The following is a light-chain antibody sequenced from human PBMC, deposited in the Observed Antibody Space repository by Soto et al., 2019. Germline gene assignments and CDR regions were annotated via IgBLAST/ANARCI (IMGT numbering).Light chain of an antibody. CDR2: EVS. V-gene: IGLV2-14*01. CDR1: SSDVGGYNY. J-gene: IGLJ2*01. Sequence: QSALTQPASVSGSPGQSIAISCTGTSSDVGGYNYVSWYQQHPGKAPKLMIYEVSNRPSGVSNRFSGSKSGNTASLTISGLQAEDEADYYCSSYTRRSTLVLFGGGTKVTVL. CDR3: SSYTRRSTLVL.